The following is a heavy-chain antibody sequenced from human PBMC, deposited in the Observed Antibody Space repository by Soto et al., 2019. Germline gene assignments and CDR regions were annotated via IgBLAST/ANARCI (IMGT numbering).Heavy chain of an antibody. V-gene: IGHV6-1*01. CDR1: GDSVSSNSAA. CDR2: TYYRSKWYN. D-gene: IGHD6-6*01. Sequence: PSQTLSLTCAISGDSVSSNSAAWNWLRQSPSRGLEWLGRTYYRSKWYNDYAVSVKSRITISPDTSKNQFSLQLNSVTPEDTAVYYCASRHSSSHLSHYSYVMDVWGQGTTVTASS. CDR3: ASRHSSSHLSHYSYVMDV. J-gene: IGHJ6*02.